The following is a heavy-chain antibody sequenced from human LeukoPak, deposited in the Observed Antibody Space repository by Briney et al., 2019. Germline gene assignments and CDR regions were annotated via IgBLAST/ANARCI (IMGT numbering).Heavy chain of an antibody. D-gene: IGHD3-22*01. CDR1: GFSFNTNA. Sequence: PGGSLRLSCVASGFSFNTNAMTWVRQAPGKGLEWVSALSGRGDSTFYADSVKGRFTISRDKSENTLHLQMNSLRAEDTAVYYCARDAYYYDSSGNDYWGQGTLVTVSS. J-gene: IGHJ4*02. CDR2: LSGRGDST. CDR3: ARDAYYYDSSGNDY. V-gene: IGHV3-23*01.